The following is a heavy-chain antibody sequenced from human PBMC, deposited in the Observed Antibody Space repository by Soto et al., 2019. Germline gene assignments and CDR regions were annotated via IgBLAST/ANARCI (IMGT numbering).Heavy chain of an antibody. CDR2: IYPGDSDT. J-gene: IGHJ6*02. V-gene: IGHV5-51*01. CDR3: ARWGSSTLFYGMDV. CDR1: GYSFSNRG. D-gene: IGHD6-13*01. Sequence: PGESLKISCKASGYSFSNRGIGWVRQMPGKGLEWMGIIYPGDSDTRYSPSFQGQVTISADKSITTAYLQWSSLKASDTAMYYCARWGSSTLFYGMDVWGQGTTVTVSS.